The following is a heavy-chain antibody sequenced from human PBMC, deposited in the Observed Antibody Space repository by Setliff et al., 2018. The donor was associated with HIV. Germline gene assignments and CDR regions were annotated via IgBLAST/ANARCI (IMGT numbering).Heavy chain of an antibody. CDR3: ARHVDIVAPFDY. D-gene: IGHD5-12*01. CDR2: IFSSGST. CDR1: GGSITSSSYY. J-gene: IGHJ4*02. V-gene: IGHV4-39*01. Sequence: KPSETLSLTCTVSGGSITSSSYYWGWIRQPPGKGLEWIGTIFSSGSTYYKPSLKSRVTISVDSTKNQISLKLSFVTAADTAVYYCARHVDIVAPFDYWGQGSLVTVSS.